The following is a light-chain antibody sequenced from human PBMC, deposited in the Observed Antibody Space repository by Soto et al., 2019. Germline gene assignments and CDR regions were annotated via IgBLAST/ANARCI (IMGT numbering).Light chain of an antibody. V-gene: IGLV2-8*01. J-gene: IGLJ2*01. CDR3: SSFAGGGNPVL. Sequence: QSALTQPPSASGSLGQSVTISCTGTSSDVGGYNYVSWHQQHPGKAPKLMIYEVTKRPSGVPDRFSGSKSGNTASLTVSGLQAEDEDDYYCSSFAGGGNPVLLGGGIKLTVL. CDR1: SSDVGGYNY. CDR2: EVT.